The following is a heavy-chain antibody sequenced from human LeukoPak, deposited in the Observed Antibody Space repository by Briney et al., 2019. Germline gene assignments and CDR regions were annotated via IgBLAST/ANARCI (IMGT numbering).Heavy chain of an antibody. CDR1: GFTFSSYA. J-gene: IGHJ4*02. CDR3: ASEVLRFLEQGDY. Sequence: GRSLRLSCAASGFTFSSYAMHWVRQAPGKGLEWVAVISYDGSNKYYADSVKGRFTISRDNSKNTLYLQMNSLRAEDTAVYYCASEVLRFLEQGDYWGQGTLVTVSS. D-gene: IGHD3-3*01. CDR2: ISYDGSNK. V-gene: IGHV3-30*01.